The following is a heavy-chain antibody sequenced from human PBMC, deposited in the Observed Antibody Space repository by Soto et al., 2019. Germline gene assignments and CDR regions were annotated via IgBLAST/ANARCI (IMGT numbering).Heavy chain of an antibody. Sequence: SETLSLTCTVSGGSISSSSYYWGWIRQPPGKGLEWIGSIYYSGSTYYNPSLKSRVTISVDTSKNQFSLKLSSVTAADTAVYYCARHMGGNVLRFLEWLLSAMDVWGKGTTVTVSS. CDR2: IYYSGST. CDR3: ARHMGGNVLRFLEWLLSAMDV. V-gene: IGHV4-39*01. D-gene: IGHD3-3*01. J-gene: IGHJ6*03. CDR1: GGSISSSSYY.